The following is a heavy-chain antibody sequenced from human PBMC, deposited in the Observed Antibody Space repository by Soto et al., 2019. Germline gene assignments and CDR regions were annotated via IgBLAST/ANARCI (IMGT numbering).Heavy chain of an antibody. V-gene: IGHV5-51*01. J-gene: IGHJ4*02. CDR2: IYPGDHET. D-gene: IGHD6-13*01. CDR1: GYTFSNFW. CDR3: ARGPRSSPYFDY. Sequence: PGESLKISCQSSGYTFSNFWIGWVRQLPGKGLEWMGIIYPGDHETRYSPSFHGKVTIPADRSINTAYLQWNSLEASDTAFYFCARGPRSSPYFDYWGQGALVTVSS.